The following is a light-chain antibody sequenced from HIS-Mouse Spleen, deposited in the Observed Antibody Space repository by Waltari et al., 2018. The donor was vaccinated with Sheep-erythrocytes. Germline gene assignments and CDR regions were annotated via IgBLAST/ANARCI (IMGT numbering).Light chain of an antibody. V-gene: IGKV2-28*01. J-gene: IGKJ3*01. CDR1: QSLLHSNGYNY. CDR3: MQALQTPFT. CDR2: LGS. Sequence: SISCRSSQSLLHSNGYNYLDWYLQKPGQSPQLLIYLGSNRASGVPDRFSGSGSGTDFTLKISRVEAEDVGVYYCMQALQTPFTFGPGTKVDIK.